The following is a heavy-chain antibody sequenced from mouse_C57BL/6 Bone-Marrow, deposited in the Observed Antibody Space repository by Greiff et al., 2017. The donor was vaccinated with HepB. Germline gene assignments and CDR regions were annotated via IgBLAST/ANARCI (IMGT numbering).Heavy chain of an antibody. V-gene: IGHV1-15*01. CDR2: IDPETGGT. J-gene: IGHJ2*01. CDR1: GYTFTDYE. D-gene: IGHD2-1*01. Sequence: LQESGAELVRPGASVTLSCKASGYTFTDYEMHWVKQTPVHGLEWIGAIDPETGGTAYNQKFKGKAILTADKSSSTAYMELRSLTSEDSAVYYCTSPLLWEGYWGQGTTLTVSS. CDR3: TSPLLWEGY.